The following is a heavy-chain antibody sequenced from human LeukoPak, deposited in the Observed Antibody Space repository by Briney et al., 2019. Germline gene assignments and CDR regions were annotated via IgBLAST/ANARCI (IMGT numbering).Heavy chain of an antibody. J-gene: IGHJ4*02. CDR2: IIPIFGTA. CDR1: GYIFTNYG. V-gene: IGHV1-69*13. Sequence: GASVKVSCKASGYIFTNYGISWVRQAPGQGLEWMGGIIPIFGTANYAQKFQGRVTITADESTSTAYMELSSLRSEDTAVYYCARGPWAGGGHYWGQGTLVTVSS. CDR3: ARGPWAGGGHY. D-gene: IGHD3-16*01.